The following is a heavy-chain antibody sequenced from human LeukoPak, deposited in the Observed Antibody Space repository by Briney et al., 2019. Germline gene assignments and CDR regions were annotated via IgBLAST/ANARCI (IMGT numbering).Heavy chain of an antibody. V-gene: IGHV3-20*04. D-gene: IGHD2-2*02. Sequence: RPGGSLRLSCAASGFTFDDYGMSWVRQAPGKGLEWVSGINWNGGSTGYADSVKGRFTISRDNAENSLYLQMNSLRAEDTALYYCARQRVPAAIRRPYYFDYWGQGTLVTLSS. CDR3: ARQRVPAAIRRPYYFDY. CDR2: INWNGGST. J-gene: IGHJ4*02. CDR1: GFTFDDYG.